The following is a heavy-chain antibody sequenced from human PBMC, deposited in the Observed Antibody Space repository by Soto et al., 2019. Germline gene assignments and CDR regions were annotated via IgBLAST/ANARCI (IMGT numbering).Heavy chain of an antibody. V-gene: IGHV3-48*01. D-gene: IGHD1-26*01. CDR2: ISSSSSTI. J-gene: IGHJ4*02. CDR3: ARASYSGSYRFDY. CDR1: GFTFSSYS. Sequence: EVQLVESGGGLVQPGGSLRLSCAASGFTFSSYSMNWVRQAPGKGLEWVSYISSSSSTIYYADSVKGRFTISRDNAKNSLYLQMNSLRAEDTAVYYCARASYSGSYRFDYWGQGTLVTVSS.